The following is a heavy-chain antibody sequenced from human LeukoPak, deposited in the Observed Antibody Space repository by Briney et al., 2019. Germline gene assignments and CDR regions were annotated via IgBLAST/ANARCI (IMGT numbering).Heavy chain of an antibody. CDR1: GGSFSGYY. Sequence: SETLSLTCAVYGGSFSGYYWSWIRQPPGKGLEWIGEINHSGSTNYNPSLKSRVTISVDTSKNQFSLKLSSVTAADTAVYYCARGLAYGEYRRRGCYFDYWGQGTLVTVSS. CDR3: ARGLAYGEYRRRGCYFDY. D-gene: IGHD4-17*01. V-gene: IGHV4-34*01. J-gene: IGHJ4*02. CDR2: INHSGST.